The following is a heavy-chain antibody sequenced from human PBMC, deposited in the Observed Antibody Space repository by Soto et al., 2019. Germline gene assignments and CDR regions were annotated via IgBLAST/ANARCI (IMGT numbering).Heavy chain of an antibody. Sequence: QVQLVQSGAEVKKPGSSVRVSCKASGDTFTFYSINWVRQAPGLGLEWMGRINPILSMSNYAQRFQGRVTRTADKPPSTAYMELSSLRSEDTAMYYCASSYGSGYRAFDYWGQGALVTVSS. CDR2: INPILSMS. D-gene: IGHD3-10*01. V-gene: IGHV1-69*02. CDR3: ASSYGSGYRAFDY. J-gene: IGHJ4*02. CDR1: GDTFTFYS.